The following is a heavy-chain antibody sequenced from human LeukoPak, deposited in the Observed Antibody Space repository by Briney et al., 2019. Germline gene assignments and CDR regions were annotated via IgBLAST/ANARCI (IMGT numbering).Heavy chain of an antibody. Sequence: ASVKVSCKASGYTFTSYGISWVRQAPGQRLEWMGWISAYNGNTNYAQKLQGRVTMTTDTSTSTAYMELRSLRSDDTAVYYCARDSGSNDSSDLRDAFDIWGQGTMVTVSS. CDR3: ARDSGSNDSSDLRDAFDI. V-gene: IGHV1-18*01. CDR1: GYTFTSYG. J-gene: IGHJ3*02. CDR2: ISAYNGNT. D-gene: IGHD3-22*01.